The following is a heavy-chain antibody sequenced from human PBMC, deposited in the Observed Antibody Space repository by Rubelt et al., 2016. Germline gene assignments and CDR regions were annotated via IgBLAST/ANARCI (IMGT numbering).Heavy chain of an antibody. CDR3: ARAYNYGSGRYYSHFDY. Sequence: QLVESGGGLVQPGGSLRLSCAASGFTVSSNYMSWVRQAPGKGLEWVSLIYSGGATYYADSVKGRFTISRDNSENTLYLQMNNLGAEDTAVYYCARAYNYGSGRYYSHFDYWGQGTLVTVSA. J-gene: IGHJ4*02. CDR2: IYSGGAT. CDR1: GFTVSSNY. D-gene: IGHD3-10*01. V-gene: IGHV3-66*01.